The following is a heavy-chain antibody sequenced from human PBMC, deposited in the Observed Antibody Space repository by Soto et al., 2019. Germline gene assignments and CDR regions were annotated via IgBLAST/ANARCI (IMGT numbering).Heavy chain of an antibody. CDR1: GFTFRSYS. V-gene: IGHV3-23*01. CDR2: MNPTAEHI. CDR3: ATVGLLRYCGGGDCYS. D-gene: IGHD2-21*02. J-gene: IGHJ5*01. Sequence: EVQLLESGGGLVQPGGSLRLSCAASGFTFRSYSMTWVRQTPGKGLEWVSSMNPTAEHIYHADSVKGRFTISRDHSRNTLYLQMNSRRVEDTALYYCATVGLLRYCGGGDCYSGGQGTLVTVSS.